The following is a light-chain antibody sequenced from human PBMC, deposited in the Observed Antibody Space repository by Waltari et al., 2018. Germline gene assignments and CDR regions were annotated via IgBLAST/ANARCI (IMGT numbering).Light chain of an antibody. Sequence: DIPLTQSPSFMSASVGDRVTITCRASQGISSYLAWYQQKPGKAQKLLIYGTSTLQSGVPSRFSGSGSGTEFTLTISSLQPEDFATYYCQQLNSRTFGQGTKVENK. CDR2: GTS. CDR1: QGISSY. J-gene: IGKJ1*01. CDR3: QQLNSRT. V-gene: IGKV1-9*01.